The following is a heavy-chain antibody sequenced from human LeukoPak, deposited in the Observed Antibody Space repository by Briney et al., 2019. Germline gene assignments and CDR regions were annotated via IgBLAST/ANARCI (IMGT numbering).Heavy chain of an antibody. D-gene: IGHD6-19*01. V-gene: IGHV3-23*01. J-gene: IGHJ4*02. CDR2: ISGSGDST. CDR3: AQGYSSGWFPH. CDR1: GFTFSTYP. Sequence: GGSLRLSCAASGFTFSTYPMTWVRQAPGKELEWVSAISGSGDSTYYADSVKGRFIISRDNSKNTLYLQLSSLRAEDTAVYYCAQGYSSGWFPHWGQGSLVSVSS.